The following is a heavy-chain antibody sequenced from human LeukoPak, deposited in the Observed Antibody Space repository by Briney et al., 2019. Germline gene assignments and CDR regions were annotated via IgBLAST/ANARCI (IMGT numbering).Heavy chain of an antibody. V-gene: IGHV3-74*01. CDR1: GFTFSSHW. J-gene: IGHJ1*01. D-gene: IGHD4-17*01. CDR2: INSDGSST. CDR3: ASPQSGDYGALYFQH. Sequence: GGTLRLSCAASGFTFSSHWMYWVRQAPGKGLVWVSRINSDGSSTSYADSVKGRFTISRDNAKNTLYLQVNSLRVEDTAVYYCASPQSGDYGALYFQHWGPGTLVTVSS.